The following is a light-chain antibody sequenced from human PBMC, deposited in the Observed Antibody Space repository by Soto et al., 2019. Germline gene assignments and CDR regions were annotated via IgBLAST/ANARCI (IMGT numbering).Light chain of an antibody. CDR2: GAS. CDR3: QQYGSSPT. CDR1: QSVSSSY. J-gene: IGKJ3*01. Sequence: EIVFTQSPGTLSLSPGERATLSCRASQSVSSSYLAWYQQKPGQAPRLLIYGASSRATGIPDGFSGSGSGTDFTLTISRLEPEDFAVYYCQQYGSSPTFGPGTKVDIK. V-gene: IGKV3-20*01.